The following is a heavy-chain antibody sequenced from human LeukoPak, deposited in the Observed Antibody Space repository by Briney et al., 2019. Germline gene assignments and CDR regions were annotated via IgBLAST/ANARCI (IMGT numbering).Heavy chain of an antibody. V-gene: IGHV1-2*02. J-gene: IGHJ3*02. CDR2: INPNSGGT. CDR1: GYTFTGYY. D-gene: IGHD3-10*01. Sequence: ASVKVSCKASGYTFTGYYMHWVRQAPGQGLEWMGWINPNSGGTNYAQKFQGRVTMTRDTSTSTAYMELRSLRSDDTAVYYCARDPAAVTMVRGADDAFDIWGQGTMVTVSS. CDR3: ARDPAAVTMVRGADDAFDI.